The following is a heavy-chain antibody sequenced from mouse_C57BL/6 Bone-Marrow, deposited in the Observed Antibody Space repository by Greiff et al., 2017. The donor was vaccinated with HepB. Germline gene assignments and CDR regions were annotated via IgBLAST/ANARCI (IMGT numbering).Heavy chain of an antibody. CDR2: IRNKANNHAT. CDR1: GFTFSDAW. D-gene: IGHD3-2*02. V-gene: IGHV6-6*01. CDR3: TRGPGSGYAMDY. Sequence: DVKLQESGGGLVQPGGSMKLSCAASGFTFSDAWMDWVRQSPEKGLEWVAEIRNKANNHATYYAESVKGRFTISRDDSKSSVYLQMNSLRAEATGIYYCTRGPGSGYAMDYWGQGTSVTVSS. J-gene: IGHJ4*01.